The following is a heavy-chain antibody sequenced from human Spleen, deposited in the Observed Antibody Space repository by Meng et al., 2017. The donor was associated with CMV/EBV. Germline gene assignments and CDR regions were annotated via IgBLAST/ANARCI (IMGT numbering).Heavy chain of an antibody. V-gene: IGHV1-18*01. D-gene: IGHD4-23*01. J-gene: IGHJ4*02. Sequence: GYTFSIYGVTWVRQAPGQGLEWMGWISARNGNTKYAQKFQGRVALTTDTSASTSYLEVGSLRSDDTAVYYCARVIPRNIAPRWFLDYWGQGTLVTVSS. CDR1: GYTFSIYG. CDR2: ISARNGNT. CDR3: ARVIPRNIAPRWFLDY.